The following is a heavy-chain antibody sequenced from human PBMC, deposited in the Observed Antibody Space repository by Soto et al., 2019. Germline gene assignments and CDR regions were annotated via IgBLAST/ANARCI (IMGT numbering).Heavy chain of an antibody. CDR1: GYSFTSYW. Sequence: PGESLKISCKGSGYSFTSYWIGWVRQMPGKGLEWMGIIYPGDSDTRYSPSFQGQVTISADKSISTAYLQWSSLKASDTAMYYCARRSYGSSGYSEWELKYWGQGTLVTAPQ. V-gene: IGHV5-51*01. CDR3: ARRSYGSSGYSEWELKY. CDR2: IYPGDSDT. J-gene: IGHJ4*02. D-gene: IGHD3-22*01.